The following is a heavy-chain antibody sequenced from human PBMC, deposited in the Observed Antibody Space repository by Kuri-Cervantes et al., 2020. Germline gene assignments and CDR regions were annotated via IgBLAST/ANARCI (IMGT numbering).Heavy chain of an antibody. V-gene: IGHV1-18*01. CDR1: GYAFTSYG. CDR2: ISAYNGDT. D-gene: IGHD4-17*01. Sequence: ASVKVSCKASGYAFTSYGIIWVRQAPGQGLEWMGWISAYNGDTNYAQKLQGRVTMTTDTSTSTAYMELRSLRSDDTAVYYCARDRRFTTVTSVYYYYMDVWGKGTTVTVSS. CDR3: ARDRRFTTVTSVYYYYMDV. J-gene: IGHJ6*03.